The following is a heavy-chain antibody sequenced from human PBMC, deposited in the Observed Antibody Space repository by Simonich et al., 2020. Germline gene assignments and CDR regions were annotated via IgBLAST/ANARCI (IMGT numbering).Heavy chain of an antibody. V-gene: IGHV4-39*01. CDR3: ARHAGFAFDI. J-gene: IGHJ3*02. CDR1: GGSISSSSYY. Sequence: QLQLQESGPGLVKPSETLSLTCTVSGGSISSSSYYWGWIRQPPGKGLEWIGSIYYSGSTYYHPSLTSRVTISVATSKNQFSLKLSSVTAADTAVYYCARHAGFAFDIWGQGTMVTVSS. CDR2: IYYSGST. D-gene: IGHD6-13*01.